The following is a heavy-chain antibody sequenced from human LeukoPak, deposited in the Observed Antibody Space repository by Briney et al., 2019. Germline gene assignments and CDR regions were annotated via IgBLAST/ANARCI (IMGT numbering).Heavy chain of an antibody. D-gene: IGHD3-22*01. CDR2: IYSGGST. Sequence: GGSLRLSCAASGFTVSSNYMSWVRQAPGKGLEWVSVIYSGGSTYYADSVKGRFTISRDNAKNSLYLQMNSLRAEDTAVYYCARGGTSYYDSSGYIDYWGQGTLVTVSS. V-gene: IGHV3-66*01. CDR1: GFTVSSNY. CDR3: ARGGTSYYDSSGYIDY. J-gene: IGHJ4*02.